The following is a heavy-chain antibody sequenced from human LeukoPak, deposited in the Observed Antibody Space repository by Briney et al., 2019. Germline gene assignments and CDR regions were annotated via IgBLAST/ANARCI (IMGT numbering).Heavy chain of an antibody. CDR2: IKRGTDGGTT. J-gene: IGHJ4*02. V-gene: IGHV3-15*01. Sequence: GGSLRLSCAASGFTFSNAWMSWVRQAPGKGLEWVGRIKRGTDGGTTDYAAPVKGRFTISRDDSKNTLYLQMNSLRTEDTAVYYCTTDPQLRFLEWSSAQDYWGQGTLVTVSS. CDR3: TTDPQLRFLEWSSAQDY. D-gene: IGHD3-3*01. CDR1: GFTFSNAW.